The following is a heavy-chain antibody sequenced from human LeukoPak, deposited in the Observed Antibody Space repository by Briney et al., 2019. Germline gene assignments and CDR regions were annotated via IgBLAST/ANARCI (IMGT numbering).Heavy chain of an antibody. V-gene: IGHV4-34*01. Sequence: PSETLSLTCAVYGGSFSGYYWSWIRQPPGKGLEWNGEINHSGSTNYNPSLKSRVTISVDTSKNQFSLKLSSVTAADTAVYYCADYCSGGSCPLGEYFQHWGQGTLVTVSS. CDR1: GGSFSGYY. J-gene: IGHJ1*01. CDR2: INHSGST. D-gene: IGHD2-15*01. CDR3: ADYCSGGSCPLGEYFQH.